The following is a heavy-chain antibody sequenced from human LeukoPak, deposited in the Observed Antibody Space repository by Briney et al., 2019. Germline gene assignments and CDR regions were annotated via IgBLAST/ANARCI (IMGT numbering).Heavy chain of an antibody. CDR2: ISYDGSNK. CDR1: GCTFRSYA. J-gene: IGHJ6*03. CDR3: AKGSRGYTRYNYYFYYMDV. Sequence: PGRSLRLSCTASGCTFRSYAMHWVRQAPGKGLEWVAVISYDGSNKYYADSVKGRFTISRDNSKNTLFLQMNRLRADDTAVYYCAKGSRGYTRYNYYFYYMDVWGKGTTVTVSS. D-gene: IGHD5-12*01. V-gene: IGHV3-30*04.